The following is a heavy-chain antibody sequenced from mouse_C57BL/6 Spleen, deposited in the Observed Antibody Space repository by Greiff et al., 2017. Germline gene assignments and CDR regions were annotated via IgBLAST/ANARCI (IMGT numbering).Heavy chain of an antibody. Sequence: VQLQRSGAELVKPGASVKISCKASGSAFSGSWMNWLKQRPGRGLEGIGQIYPGDGDTTSNGKFKGKAPLTAAKSSRTAYMQLSSLTSEDSAVYFCARRRDYGSSYWYFDVWGTGTTVTVSS. CDR3: ARRRDYGSSYWYFDV. D-gene: IGHD1-1*01. CDR2: IYPGDGDT. V-gene: IGHV1-80*01. J-gene: IGHJ1*03. CDR1: GSAFSGSW.